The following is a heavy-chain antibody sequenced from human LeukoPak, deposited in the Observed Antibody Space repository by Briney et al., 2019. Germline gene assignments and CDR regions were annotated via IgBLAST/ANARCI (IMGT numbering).Heavy chain of an antibody. CDR2: IPYDGGDT. V-gene: IGHV3-30*02. D-gene: IGHD6-13*01. Sequence: PGGSLRLSCATSGFRFSTNAMNWVRQAPGKGLESVAFIPYDGGDTYYADSVKGRFTISRDNSKNTVYLQMNSLRTEDTAVYYCARDLMGIAYRGAFYYWGQGTLVTVSS. CDR3: ARDLMGIAYRGAFYY. CDR1: GFRFSTNA. J-gene: IGHJ4*02.